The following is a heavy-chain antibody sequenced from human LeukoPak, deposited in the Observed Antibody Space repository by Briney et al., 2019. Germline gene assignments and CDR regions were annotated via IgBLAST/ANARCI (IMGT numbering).Heavy chain of an antibody. D-gene: IGHD3-16*02. J-gene: IGHJ3*02. CDR3: ARGSSGGVIPQDDAFDI. CDR1: GGSVSSGSYY. V-gene: IGHV4-61*01. CDR2: IYYSGST. Sequence: SETLSLTCTVSGGSVSSGSYYWSWIRQPPGKGLEWIGYIYYSGSTNYNPSLKSRVTISVDTSKNQFSLKLSSVTAADTAVYYCARGSSGGVIPQDDAFDIWGQGTMVTVSS.